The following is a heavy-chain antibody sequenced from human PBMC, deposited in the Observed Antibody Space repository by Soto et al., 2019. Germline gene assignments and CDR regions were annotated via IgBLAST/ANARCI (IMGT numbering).Heavy chain of an antibody. V-gene: IGHV4-59*02. CDR2: ISYSGST. CDR3: ARVADTAMVTGDY. CDR1: GGSVSSYY. J-gene: IGHJ4*02. D-gene: IGHD5-18*01. Sequence: SETLSLTCTVSGGSVSSYYWSWIRQPPGKGLEWIGYISYSGSTNYNPSLKSRVTISVDTSKNQFSLKLSSVTAADTAVYYCARVADTAMVTGDYWGQGTLVTVSS.